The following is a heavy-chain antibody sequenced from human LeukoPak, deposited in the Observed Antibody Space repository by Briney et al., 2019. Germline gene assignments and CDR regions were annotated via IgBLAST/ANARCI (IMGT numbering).Heavy chain of an antibody. V-gene: IGHV4-39*01. D-gene: IGHD4-23*01. CDR1: GGPISSSSYY. J-gene: IGHJ6*03. CDR3: ARLHFGGNYGYYYYYMDV. Sequence: SETLSLTCTVSGGPISSSSYYWGWIRQPPGKGLEWIGSIYYSGSTYYNPSLKSRVTISVDTSKNQFSLKLSSVTAADTAVYYCARLHFGGNYGYYYYYMDVWGKGTTVTISS. CDR2: IYYSGST.